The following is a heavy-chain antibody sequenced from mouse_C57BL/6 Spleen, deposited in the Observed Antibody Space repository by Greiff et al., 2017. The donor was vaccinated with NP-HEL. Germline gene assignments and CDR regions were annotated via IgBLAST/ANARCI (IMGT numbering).Heavy chain of an antibody. CDR2: INPNNGGT. J-gene: IGHJ2*01. V-gene: IGHV1-18*01. CDR3: ARKKGYYYGSSYDYFDY. D-gene: IGHD1-1*01. Sequence: VQLQQSGPELVKPGASVKIPCKASGYTFTDYNMDWVKQSHGKSLEWIGDINPNNGGTIYNQKFKGKATLTVDKSSSTAYMELRSLTSEDTAVYYCARKKGYYYGSSYDYFDYWGQGTTLTVSS. CDR1: GYTFTDYN.